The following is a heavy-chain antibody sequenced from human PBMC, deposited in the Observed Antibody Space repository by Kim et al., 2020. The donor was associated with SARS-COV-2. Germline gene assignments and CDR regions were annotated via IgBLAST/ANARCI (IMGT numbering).Heavy chain of an antibody. V-gene: IGHV4-34*01. Sequence: SETLSLTCAVYGGSFSGYYWSWIRQPPGKGLEWIGEINHSGSTNYNPSLKSRVTISVDTSKNQFSLKLSSVTAADTAVYYCARGPMTTVTTNGMDVWGQG. CDR2: INHSGST. CDR1: GGSFSGYY. D-gene: IGHD4-17*01. J-gene: IGHJ6*02. CDR3: ARGPMTTVTTNGMDV.